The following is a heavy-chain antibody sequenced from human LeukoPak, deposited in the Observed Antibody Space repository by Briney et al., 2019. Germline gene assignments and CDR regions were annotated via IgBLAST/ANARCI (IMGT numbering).Heavy chain of an antibody. CDR2: ISWNSGSI. V-gene: IGHV3-9*01. D-gene: IGHD3-22*01. CDR3: AKDWSYDSSGADY. Sequence: GRSLRLSCAASGFTFDDYAMHWVRQAPGKGLEWASGISWNSGSIGYADSVKGRFTISRDNAKNSLYLQMNSLRAEDTAFYYCAKDWSYDSSGADYWGQGTLVTVSS. CDR1: GFTFDDYA. J-gene: IGHJ4*02.